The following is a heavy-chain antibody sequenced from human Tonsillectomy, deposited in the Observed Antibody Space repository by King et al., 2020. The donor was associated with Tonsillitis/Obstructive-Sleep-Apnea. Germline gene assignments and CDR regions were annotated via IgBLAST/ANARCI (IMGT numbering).Heavy chain of an antibody. CDR3: ARGHTAFFDS. CDR1: GGSITTYY. V-gene: IGHV4-59*01. CDR2: IHYRGIT. J-gene: IGHJ4*02. Sequence: QLQESGPGLVKPPETLSLTCTISGGSITTYYWSWIRQPPGKGLEWIGYIHYRGITNYNPSFKSRVAISVDTPKNQFSLKLSSVTAADTALYFCARGHTAFFDSWGPGILVTVSS. D-gene: IGHD2-21*02.